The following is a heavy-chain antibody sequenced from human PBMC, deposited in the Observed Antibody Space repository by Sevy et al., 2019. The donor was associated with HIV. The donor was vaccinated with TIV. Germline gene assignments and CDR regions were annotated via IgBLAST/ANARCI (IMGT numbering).Heavy chain of an antibody. CDR1: GFTFSSYA. V-gene: IGHV3-30-3*01. CDR2: ISYDGSKK. J-gene: IGHJ4*02. D-gene: IGHD1-26*01. CDR3: GGAVGARYYFDY. Sequence: GGSLRLSCAASGFTFSSYAMHWVRQAPGKGLEWVAVISYDGSKKYYANSVKGRFTISRDNSKNTLYLQMNSLRAEDTAVYYCGGAVGARYYFDYWGQGTLVTVSS.